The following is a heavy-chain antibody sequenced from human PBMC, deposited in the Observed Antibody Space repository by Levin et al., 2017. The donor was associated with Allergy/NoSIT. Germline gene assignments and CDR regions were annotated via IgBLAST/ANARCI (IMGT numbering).Heavy chain of an antibody. CDR3: ARGGPLAYCGGDCYSDLDY. J-gene: IGHJ4*02. Sequence: SGGSLRLSCAVSGFNISSYEMNWVRQAPGKGLEWVSYISSSGRTIYYADSVKGRFTFSRDNAKNSLYLQMNSLRAVDTAVYYCARGGPLAYCGGDCYSDLDYWGQGTLVTVSS. D-gene: IGHD2-21*01. CDR1: GFNISSYE. V-gene: IGHV3-48*03. CDR2: ISSSGRTI.